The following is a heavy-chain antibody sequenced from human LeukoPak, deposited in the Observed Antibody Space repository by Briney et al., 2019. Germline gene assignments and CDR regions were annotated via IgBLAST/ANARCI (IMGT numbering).Heavy chain of an antibody. D-gene: IGHD2-2*01. CDR1: GGSFSGYY. V-gene: IGHV4-34*01. CDR2: ISHSGTA. CDR3: ARVIYSSTWTDAFDI. Sequence: SETLSLTCAVYGGSFSGYYWNWIRQSPEKGLEWIGEISHSGTAKYNPSLGSRATISVDPSKNQFSLNVTSVTDADTAIYYCARVIYSSTWTDAFDIWGRGTVVTVSS. J-gene: IGHJ3*02.